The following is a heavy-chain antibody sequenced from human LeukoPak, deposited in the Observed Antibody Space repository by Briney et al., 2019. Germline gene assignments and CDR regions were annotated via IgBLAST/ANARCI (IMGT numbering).Heavy chain of an antibody. CDR1: GGSTSSSSYY. CDR2: IYTSGST. D-gene: IGHD3-9*01. J-gene: IGHJ4*02. Sequence: SETLSLTCTVSGGSTSSSSYYWSWIRQPAGKGLEWIGRIYTSGSTNYNPSLKSRVTMSVDTSKNQFSLKLTSVTAADTAVYYCARASVLTGYYTAVTFDYWGQGTLVTVSS. CDR3: ARASVLTGYYTAVTFDY. V-gene: IGHV4-61*02.